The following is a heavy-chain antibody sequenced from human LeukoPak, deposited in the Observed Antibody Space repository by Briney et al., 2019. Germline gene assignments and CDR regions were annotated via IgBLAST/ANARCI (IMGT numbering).Heavy chain of an antibody. J-gene: IGHJ3*02. D-gene: IGHD3-3*01. Sequence: PGGSLRLSCANSRLTFSSYWMSWVRQAPGNGLEWVANIKQDGSEKYYVDSVKGRFTISRDNAKNSLYLQMNSLRAEDTAVYYCARDVAADFWSGYYSDAFDIWGQGTMVTVSS. CDR3: ARDVAADFWSGYYSDAFDI. CDR1: RLTFSSYW. CDR2: IKQDGSEK. V-gene: IGHV3-7*01.